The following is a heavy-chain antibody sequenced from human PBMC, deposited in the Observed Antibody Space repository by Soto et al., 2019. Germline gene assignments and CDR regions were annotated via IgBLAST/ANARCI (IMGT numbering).Heavy chain of an antibody. CDR3: AREGYTFGPGAVSGAFDI. J-gene: IGHJ3*02. CDR2: IIPIFGTT. CDR1: GGTFGSNA. D-gene: IGHD4-4*01. V-gene: IGHV1-69*12. Sequence: QVQLVQSGAEVRRPGSSVKVSCKASGGTFGSNAISWVRQAPGQGLEWMGGIIPIFGTTNNAQKFKGRVTITADESTNTAYMELSSLRSEDTAIYYCAREGYTFGPGAVSGAFDIWGKGTVVTVSS.